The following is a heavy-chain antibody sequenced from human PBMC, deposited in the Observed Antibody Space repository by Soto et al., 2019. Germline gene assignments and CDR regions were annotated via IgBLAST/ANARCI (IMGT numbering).Heavy chain of an antibody. CDR3: VQSRCGGDCPRSCSSLFISGSDV. J-gene: IGHJ6*02. Sequence: QITLKESGPTLVKPTQTLTLTCTFSGFSLNTGGLGVGWIRQPPGKALEWLALIYWDGDKRYSTSLQSRLSLTQDTSYKQVALTLTDMHTVYLATYYSVQSRCGGDCPRSCSSLFISGSDVWAQGNTVSVSS. CDR1: GFSLNTGGLG. CDR2: IYWDGDK. V-gene: IGHV2-5*02. D-gene: IGHD2-21*02.